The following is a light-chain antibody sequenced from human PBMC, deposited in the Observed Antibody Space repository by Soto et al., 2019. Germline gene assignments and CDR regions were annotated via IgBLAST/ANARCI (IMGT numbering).Light chain of an antibody. V-gene: IGKV1-5*03. CDR3: QHYNSYSEA. CDR1: QSISSW. CDR2: KAS. J-gene: IGKJ1*01. Sequence: DIQMTQSPSTLSSSLGDRVTITCRASQSISSWFAWYQQKPGKAPKLLIYKASTLKSGVPSRFSGSGSGTELTLTISSLQPDDFATYYCQHYNSYSEAFGQGTKVDIK.